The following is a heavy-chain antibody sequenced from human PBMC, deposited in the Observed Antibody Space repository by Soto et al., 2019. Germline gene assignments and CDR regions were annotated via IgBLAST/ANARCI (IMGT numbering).Heavy chain of an antibody. CDR1: GGSISSGGYY. CDR3: ARDGPQYCSSTSCYGDWFDP. D-gene: IGHD2-2*01. CDR2: IYYSGST. V-gene: IGHV4-31*03. J-gene: IGHJ5*02. Sequence: PSETLSLTCTVSGGSISSGGYYWSWIRQHPGKGLEWIGYIYYSGSTYYNPSLKSRVTISVDTSKNQFSLKLSSVTAADTAVYYCARDGPQYCSSTSCYGDWFDPRGQGTLVTVSS.